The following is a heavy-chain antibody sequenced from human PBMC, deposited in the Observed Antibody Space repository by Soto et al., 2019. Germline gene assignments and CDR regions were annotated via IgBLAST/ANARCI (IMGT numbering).Heavy chain of an antibody. D-gene: IGHD2-2*01. CDR2: LYHIGST. J-gene: IGHJ6*02. CDR3: RSSTSCYDESCVDV. Sequence: SETLSLTCAVSGYSISSGNYWAWIRQPPGRGLEWIGSLYHIGSTHYNTSLKSRVTVSVDTSKNHFSLELSSVTAADTAIYYCRSSTSCYDESCVDVWGQGTMVTVSS. V-gene: IGHV4-38-2*01. CDR1: GYSISSGNY.